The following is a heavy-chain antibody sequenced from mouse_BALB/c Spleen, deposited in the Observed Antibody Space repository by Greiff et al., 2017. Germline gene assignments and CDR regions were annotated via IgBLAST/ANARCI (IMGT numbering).Heavy chain of an antibody. CDR3: ALSSGYFAY. CDR2: INPSTGYT. D-gene: IGHD3-1*01. J-gene: IGHJ3*01. V-gene: IGHV1-7*01. Sequence: VKLLESGAELAKPGASVKMSCKASGYTFTSYWMHWVKQRPGQGLEWIGYINPSTGYTEYNQKFKDKATLTADKSSSTAYMQLSSLTSEDSAVYYCALSSGYFAYWGQGTLVTVSA. CDR1: GYTFTSYW.